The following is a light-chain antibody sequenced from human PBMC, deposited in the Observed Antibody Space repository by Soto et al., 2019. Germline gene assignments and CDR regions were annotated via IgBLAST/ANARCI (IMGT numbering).Light chain of an antibody. CDR1: QSVSSSY. CDR3: QQSSSSPIT. J-gene: IGKJ5*01. Sequence: EIVLTQSPGTLSLSPGERATLSCRASQSVSSSYLAWYQQKPGQAPRLLMSAASRRATGIPDRFSGSGSGTDFTLTSSRLEAEYFAVYYCQQSSSSPITFGQGTRLEIK. CDR2: AAS. V-gene: IGKV3-20*01.